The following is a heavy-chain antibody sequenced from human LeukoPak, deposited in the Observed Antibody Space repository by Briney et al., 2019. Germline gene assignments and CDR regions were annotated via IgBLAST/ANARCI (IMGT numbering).Heavy chain of an antibody. D-gene: IGHD6-13*01. Sequence: PSETLSLTCTVSGGSISTSNYYWGWIRQPPGKGLEWIGNIFYSGSTNYNPSLNSRVTISVDTSKNQFSLKLSSVTAADTAVYYCARASKAWDSSSWRYYFDYWGQGTLVTVSS. CDR1: GGSISTSNYY. CDR3: ARASKAWDSSSWRYYFDY. CDR2: IFYSGST. J-gene: IGHJ4*02. V-gene: IGHV4-39*07.